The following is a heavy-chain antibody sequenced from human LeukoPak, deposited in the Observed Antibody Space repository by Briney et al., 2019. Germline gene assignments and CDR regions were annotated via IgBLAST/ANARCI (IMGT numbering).Heavy chain of an antibody. CDR1: GFTFSNYT. CDR3: ARVVPGTGFFY. Sequence: GGSLRLSCAASGFTFSNYTMNWVRLAPGKGLEWVSSISSSSSHIYYADSVKGRFTISRDNAKNSLYLQMNSLRAEDTAVYYCARVVPGTGFFYWGQGTLVTVSS. V-gene: IGHV3-21*01. D-gene: IGHD2-8*02. J-gene: IGHJ4*02. CDR2: ISSSSSHI.